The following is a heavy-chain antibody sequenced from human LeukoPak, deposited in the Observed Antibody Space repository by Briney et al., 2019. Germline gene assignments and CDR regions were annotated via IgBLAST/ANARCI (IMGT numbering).Heavy chain of an antibody. Sequence: PSETLSLTCTVSGGSISSGGYYWSWIRQPPGKGLEWIGYIYHSGSTYYNPSLKSRVTISVDRSKNQFSLKLSSVTAADTAVYYCAREVDWDPSIYFDYWGQGTLVTVSS. CDR2: IYHSGST. D-gene: IGHD1-26*01. V-gene: IGHV4-30-2*01. J-gene: IGHJ4*02. CDR1: GGSISSGGYY. CDR3: AREVDWDPSIYFDY.